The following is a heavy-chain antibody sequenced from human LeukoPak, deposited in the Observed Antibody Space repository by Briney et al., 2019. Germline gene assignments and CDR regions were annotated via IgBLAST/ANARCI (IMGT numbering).Heavy chain of an antibody. CDR1: GFSIRSDYS. V-gene: IGHV4-38-2*02. CDR2: IYHSGNT. D-gene: IGHD5-24*01. J-gene: IGHJ4*02. Sequence: SETLSLTCTVSGFSIRSDYSWGWVRQPPGKGLEWIGIIYHSGNTYYNPSLKSRLTMSVDTSKNQFSLKLSSVTAADTAVYYCARDGYNRNYFDYWGQGTLVTVSS. CDR3: ARDGYNRNYFDY.